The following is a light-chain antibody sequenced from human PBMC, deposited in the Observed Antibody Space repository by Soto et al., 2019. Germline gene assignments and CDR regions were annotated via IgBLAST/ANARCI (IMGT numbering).Light chain of an antibody. CDR2: DAS. J-gene: IGKJ2*01. CDR3: QQRSNWPPGYT. V-gene: IGKV3-11*01. Sequence: EIVLTQSPATLSLSPGERATLSCRASQSVISDLAWYQQKPGQAPRLLIYDASNRATGIPARFSGSGSGTDVTLTISSLEPEDFAVYYCQQRSNWPPGYTFGQGTKLEIK. CDR1: QSVISD.